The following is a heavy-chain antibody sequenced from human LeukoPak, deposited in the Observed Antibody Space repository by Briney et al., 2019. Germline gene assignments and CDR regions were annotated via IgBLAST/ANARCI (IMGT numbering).Heavy chain of an antibody. D-gene: IGHD6-13*01. Sequence: SVKVSCKASGGTFSSYAISWVRQAPGQGLEWIGRIIPIFGTANYAQKFQGRVTITTDESTSTAYMELSSLRSEDTAVYYCASGAAAAGTSEYFQHWGQGTLVTVSS. J-gene: IGHJ1*01. V-gene: IGHV1-69*05. CDR1: GGTFSSYA. CDR3: ASGAAAAGTSEYFQH. CDR2: IIPIFGTA.